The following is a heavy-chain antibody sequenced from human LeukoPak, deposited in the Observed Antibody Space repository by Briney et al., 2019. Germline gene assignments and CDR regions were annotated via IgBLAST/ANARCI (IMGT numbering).Heavy chain of an antibody. CDR1: GFTFSSYA. D-gene: IGHD3/OR15-3a*01. Sequence: GGSLRLSCAASGFTFSSYAMMWVRQAPGKGLEWVSTVVASYEGTFYANSVKGRFTISRDNSKSTLYMQMNSLRAEDTAVYYCAKGKAGGLVDLFDPWGQGTLVTVSS. CDR3: AKGKAGGLVDLFDP. J-gene: IGHJ5*02. V-gene: IGHV3-23*01. CDR2: VVASYEGT.